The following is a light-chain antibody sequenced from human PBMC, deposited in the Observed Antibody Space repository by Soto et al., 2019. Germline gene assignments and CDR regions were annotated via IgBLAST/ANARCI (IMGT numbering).Light chain of an antibody. Sequence: QSVLPQPASVSGSPGQSITISCTGSTSDIGGYNYVSWYQQHPGKAPKLLIYDVSYRPSGISDRFSGSKSGNTASLTISGLQPEDEADYYCSSYGASSTLFGGGTKLTVL. J-gene: IGLJ2*01. CDR2: DVS. CDR3: SSYGASSTL. V-gene: IGLV2-14*03. CDR1: TSDIGGYNY.